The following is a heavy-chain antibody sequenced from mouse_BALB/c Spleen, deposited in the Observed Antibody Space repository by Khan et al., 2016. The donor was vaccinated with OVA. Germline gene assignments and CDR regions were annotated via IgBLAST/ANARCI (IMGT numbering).Heavy chain of an antibody. D-gene: IGHD2-14*01. V-gene: IGHV1-4*01. CDR2: INPSNGYT. Sequence: VQLQESGAELARPGASVKMSCKASGYTFTSYTIHWIKERPGQGLEWIGYINPSNGYTNYNQKFKDKATLTTDKSSTTAYLQLNSLTSDDSAVYNCVRDGAYHRNDGWLAYWGQGTLVTVSA. J-gene: IGHJ3*01. CDR3: VRDGAYHRNDGWLAY. CDR1: GYTFTSYT.